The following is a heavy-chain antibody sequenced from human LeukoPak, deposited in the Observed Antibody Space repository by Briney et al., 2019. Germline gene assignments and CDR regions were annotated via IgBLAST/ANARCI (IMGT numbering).Heavy chain of an antibody. D-gene: IGHD3-3*01. CDR1: GVSISSHY. Sequence: SETLSLTCTVSGVSISSHYWSWIRQPPGKGLEGIGQIYLSWTTNYNPSLKSRVTIAVDTSKTQFSLKPTSVTAADTAVYYCARAYDDDYYYYMDVWGKGTTVTVSS. CDR3: ARAYDDDYYYYMDV. CDR2: IYLSWTT. J-gene: IGHJ6*03. V-gene: IGHV4-59*11.